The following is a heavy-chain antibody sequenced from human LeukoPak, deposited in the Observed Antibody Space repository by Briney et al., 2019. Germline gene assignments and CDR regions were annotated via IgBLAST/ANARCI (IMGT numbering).Heavy chain of an antibody. Sequence: PGGSLRLSCAASGFTVSSNYMSWVRQAPGKELEWVSILYSGSSTYYADSVKGRFTISRDTSRNTLYLQMNSLRAEDTAIYYCARARTYSSGWWYYFDYWGQGTLVTVSS. J-gene: IGHJ4*02. CDR1: GFTVSSNY. CDR2: LYSGSST. CDR3: ARARTYSSGWWYYFDY. V-gene: IGHV3-66*01. D-gene: IGHD6-19*01.